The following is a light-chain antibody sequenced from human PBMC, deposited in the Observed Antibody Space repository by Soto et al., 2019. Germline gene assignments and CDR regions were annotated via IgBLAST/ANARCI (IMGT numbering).Light chain of an antibody. CDR1: QSISSW. CDR3: QQYNSYPRT. J-gene: IGKJ1*01. Sequence: DIQMTQSPSTLSASVGDRVTITCRASQSISSWLAWYQQKPGKAPKLLIYKASSLESGVPSRFSGSGSGAEFTLTISSLQPDDFATYYYQQYNSYPRTFGQGTKVEIK. V-gene: IGKV1-5*03. CDR2: KAS.